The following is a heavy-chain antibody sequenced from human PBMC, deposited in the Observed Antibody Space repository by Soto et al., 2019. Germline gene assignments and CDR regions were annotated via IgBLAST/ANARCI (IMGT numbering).Heavy chain of an antibody. CDR1: GFTFRTYT. Sequence: VGSLRLSCISSGFTFRTYTMNWVRQAPGKGLEWVSGIRGFSPYTFYAESVKGRFTISRDNAKNSLYLQMNSLRAEDTAVYYCARDRGYDAHDYYYNAMDVWGQGTTVTVSS. CDR2: IRGFSPYT. J-gene: IGHJ6*02. D-gene: IGHD3-10*01. CDR3: ARDRGYDAHDYYYNAMDV. V-gene: IGHV3-21*01.